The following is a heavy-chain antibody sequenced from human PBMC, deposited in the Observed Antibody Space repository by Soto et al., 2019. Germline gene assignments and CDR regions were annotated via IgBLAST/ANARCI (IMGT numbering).Heavy chain of an antibody. J-gene: IGHJ6*02. CDR2: IRSKPNSYVT. CDR1: GFPFSGSA. CDR3: AGDHYYNMDV. Sequence: EVQLVESGGGLVQPGGSLKLSCAASGFPFSGSAMHWVRQASGKGLEWVGRIRSKPNSYVTTYAASVKGRFTISRNDSKNTAYLQMNSLKTEDTAVYYCAGDHYYNMDVWGRGTTVTVSS. D-gene: IGHD7-27*01. V-gene: IGHV3-73*02.